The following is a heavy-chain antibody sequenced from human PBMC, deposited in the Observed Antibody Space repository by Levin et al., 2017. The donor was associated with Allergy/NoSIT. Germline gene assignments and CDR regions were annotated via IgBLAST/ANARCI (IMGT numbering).Heavy chain of an antibody. Sequence: QPGGSLRLSCAASGFTVGNNYVAWVRQAPGKGLDWISVIYSGGDTYYADSVKGRFTISRDKSKNTVYLQMNSLRVEDTAVYYCSSAPGFSDYWGQGTLVTVSS. CDR3: SSAPGFSDY. V-gene: IGHV3-66*01. CDR1: GFTVGNNY. J-gene: IGHJ4*02. CDR2: IYSGGDT.